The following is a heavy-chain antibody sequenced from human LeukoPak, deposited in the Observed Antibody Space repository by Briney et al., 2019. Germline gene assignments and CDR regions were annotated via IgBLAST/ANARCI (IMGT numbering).Heavy chain of an antibody. Sequence: PGGSLRLSCAASGFRFSDFTMTWVRQAPGKGPEWVSAIGGRGTSTYYADSLGGRFTISRDNSKDMLYLQMNSLKVEDTATYYCGKEGGAWGQGTEVTVSS. D-gene: IGHD3-16*01. CDR2: IGGRGTST. CDR1: GFRFSDFT. V-gene: IGHV3-23*01. CDR3: GKEGGA. J-gene: IGHJ5*02.